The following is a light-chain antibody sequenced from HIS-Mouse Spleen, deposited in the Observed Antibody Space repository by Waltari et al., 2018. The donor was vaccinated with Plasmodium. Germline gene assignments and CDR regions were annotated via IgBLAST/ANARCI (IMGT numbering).Light chain of an antibody. CDR2: YKSDSDK. CDR3: MIWHSSAWV. CDR1: SGNNVGTSR. J-gene: IGLJ3*02. Sequence: QAVLTQPSSLSASPGASASLTCTLRSGNNVGTSRIYWYQTKPGSPPQYPRRYKSDSDKQQGSGVPSRFSGSKDASANAGILLISGLQSEDEADYYCMIWHSSAWVFGGGTKLTVL. V-gene: IGLV5-45*03.